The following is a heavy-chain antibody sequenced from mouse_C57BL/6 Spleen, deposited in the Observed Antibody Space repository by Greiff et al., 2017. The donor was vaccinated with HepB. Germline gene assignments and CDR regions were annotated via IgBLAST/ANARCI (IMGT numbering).Heavy chain of an antibody. CDR3: ARRERYFDV. CDR2: INPYNGGT. CDR1: GYTFTDYY. Sequence: VQLKESGPVLVKPGASVKMSCKASGYTFTDYYMNWVKQSHGKSLEWIGVINPYNGGTSYNQKFKGKATLTVDKSSSTAYMELNSLTSEDSAVYYCARRERYFDVWGTGTTVTVSS. J-gene: IGHJ1*03. V-gene: IGHV1-19*01.